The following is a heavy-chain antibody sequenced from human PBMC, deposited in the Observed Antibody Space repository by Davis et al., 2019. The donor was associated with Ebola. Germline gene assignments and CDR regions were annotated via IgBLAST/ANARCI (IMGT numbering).Heavy chain of an antibody. V-gene: IGHV3-7*03. CDR1: GFTFSSYW. J-gene: IGHJ6*02. CDR2: IKEDGSEK. CDR3: ARGSRNMDV. Sequence: LSLTCAASGFTFSSYWMSWVRQAPGKGLEWVAKIKEDGSEKLEVDSVKGRFTISRDNAKDSLYLQMNSLRAEDTAVYYCARGSRNMDVWGQGTTVTVSS.